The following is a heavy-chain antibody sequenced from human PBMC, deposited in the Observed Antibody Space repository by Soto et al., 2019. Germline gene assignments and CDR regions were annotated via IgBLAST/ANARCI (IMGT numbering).Heavy chain of an antibody. J-gene: IGHJ5*02. Sequence: SVKVSCKASGGTFSSYAISWVRQAPGQGLEWMGGIIPIFGTANYAQKFQGRVTITADESTSTAYMELSSLRSEDTAVYYCARAVLRYFDWLSYNWFDPWGQGPLVTVSS. CDR3: ARAVLRYFDWLSYNWFDP. D-gene: IGHD3-9*01. CDR2: IIPIFGTA. V-gene: IGHV1-69*13. CDR1: GGTFSSYA.